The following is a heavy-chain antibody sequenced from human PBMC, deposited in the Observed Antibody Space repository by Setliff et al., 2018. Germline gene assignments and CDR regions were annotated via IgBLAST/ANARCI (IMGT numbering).Heavy chain of an antibody. J-gene: IGHJ3*02. CDR1: GYSFTSYW. Sequence: GESLKISCKGSGYSFTSYWIGWVRQMPGKGLEWMGIIYPGDSDTRYSPSFQGQVTISADKSISTAYLQWSSLKASDTAMYYCVRQAVAGSDAFDIWGQGTMVTVSS. V-gene: IGHV5-51*01. CDR3: VRQAVAGSDAFDI. D-gene: IGHD6-19*01. CDR2: IYPGDSDT.